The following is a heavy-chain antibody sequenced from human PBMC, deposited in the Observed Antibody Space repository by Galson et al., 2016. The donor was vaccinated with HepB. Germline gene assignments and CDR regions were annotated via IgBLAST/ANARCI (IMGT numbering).Heavy chain of an antibody. CDR2: INYNGSS. CDR1: GGSVSSESYY. V-gene: IGHV4-61*03. J-gene: IGHJ6*02. D-gene: IGHD2-21*01. Sequence: SETLSLTCTVSGGSVSSESYYWSWIRQPPGKGLEWIGYINYNGSSNYNPSLKSRVTISLDTSKNHCTLKLRSVTAADTAVYYCARDSMVVNVIVERYYYYYYGLDVWGQGTTVTVSS. CDR3: ARDSMVVNVIVERYYYYYYGLDV.